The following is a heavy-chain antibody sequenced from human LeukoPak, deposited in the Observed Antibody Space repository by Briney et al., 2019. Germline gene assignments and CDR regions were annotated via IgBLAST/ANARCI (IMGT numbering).Heavy chain of an antibody. Sequence: KELELVANINQDSSVRNYVDALKGRCTISRDTARKSLYLEIKSLRAYDTALYYCARDPGSSSFDLWGQGTLVTVSS. CDR3: ARDPGSSSFDL. D-gene: IGHD6-13*01. V-gene: IGHV3-7*01. CDR2: INQDSSVR. J-gene: IGHJ4*02.